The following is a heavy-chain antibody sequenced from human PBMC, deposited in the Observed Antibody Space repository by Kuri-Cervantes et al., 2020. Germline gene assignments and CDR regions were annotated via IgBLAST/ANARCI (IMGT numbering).Heavy chain of an antibody. CDR3: ARVYCSGGSCYGPFDY. CDR2: IWYDGSHK. V-gene: IGHV3-33*08. CDR1: GFTFDDYA. D-gene: IGHD2-15*01. Sequence: GGSLRLSCAASGFTFDDYAMHWVRQAPGKGLEWGAVIWYDGSHKYYADSVKGRFTISRDNSKNTLYLQMNSLRAEDTAVYYCARVYCSGGSCYGPFDYWGQGTQVTVSS. J-gene: IGHJ4*02.